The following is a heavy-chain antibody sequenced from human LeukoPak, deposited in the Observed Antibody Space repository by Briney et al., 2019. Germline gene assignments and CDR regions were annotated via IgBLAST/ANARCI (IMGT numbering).Heavy chain of an antibody. CDR2: ISSSGGVT. D-gene: IGHD3-22*01. CDR1: GLTFSSYP. CDR3: AKYRYDSSVGRNFDY. V-gene: IGHV3-23*01. Sequence: GGSPRLSCEASGLTFSSYPITWGRQAPGEGLEVVSVISSSGGVTHYADSVNGRFTISRDNSKNTLYLQMHSLRAEDTAVYYCAKYRYDSSVGRNFDYWGPGTLVTVSS. J-gene: IGHJ4*02.